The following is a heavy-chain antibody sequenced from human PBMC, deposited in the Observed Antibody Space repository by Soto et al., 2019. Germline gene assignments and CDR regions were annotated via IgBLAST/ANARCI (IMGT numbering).Heavy chain of an antibody. J-gene: IGHJ4*02. CDR1: GGSISSYY. D-gene: IGHD6-13*01. Sequence: QVQLQESGPGLVKPSETLSLTCTVSGGSISSYYWSWIRQPPGKGLEWIGYIYYSGSTNYNPSLKSRVTISVDTSKTQFSLKLSSVTAADTAVYYCARALIGSSWSGFDSWGQGTLVTVSS. CDR2: IYYSGST. CDR3: ARALIGSSWSGFDS. V-gene: IGHV4-59*01.